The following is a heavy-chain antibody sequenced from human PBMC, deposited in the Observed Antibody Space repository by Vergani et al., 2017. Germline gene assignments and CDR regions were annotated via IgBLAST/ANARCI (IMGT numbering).Heavy chain of an antibody. CDR1: GYSFTSYW. V-gene: IGHV5-51*01. CDR2: IYPGNSDT. CDR3: ARQARADYGDYAYRPQNWFDP. D-gene: IGHD4-17*01. J-gene: IGHJ5*02. Sequence: EVQLVQSGAEVKKPGESLKISCKGSGYSFTSYWIGWVRQMPGKGLEWMGIIYPGNSDTRYSPSFQGQVTSSADKSISTAYLQGSSLKASDTAMYYCARQARADYGDYAYRPQNWFDPWGQGTLVTVSS.